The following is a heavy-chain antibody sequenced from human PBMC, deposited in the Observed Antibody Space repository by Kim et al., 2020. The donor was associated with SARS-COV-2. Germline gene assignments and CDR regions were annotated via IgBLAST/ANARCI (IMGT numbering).Heavy chain of an antibody. CDR3: LRVDYDFWSGDYMDV. Sequence: GSLRLSCGVSGGTLSNYWMDWVRQAPGKGLVWVSRINSDGSMTSYADSVKGRFTISRDNVKNTFFLQMNSLRAEETAVYYCLRVDYDFWSGDYMDVWGKGTTVTVSS. CDR1: GGTLSNYW. J-gene: IGHJ6*04. CDR2: INSDGSMT. D-gene: IGHD3-3*01. V-gene: IGHV3-74*01.